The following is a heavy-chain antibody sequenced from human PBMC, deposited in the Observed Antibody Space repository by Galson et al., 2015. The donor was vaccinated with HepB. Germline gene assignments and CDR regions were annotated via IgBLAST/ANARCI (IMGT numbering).Heavy chain of an antibody. V-gene: IGHV3-11*01. D-gene: IGHD1-20*01. Sequence: SLRLSCAASGFTFRDYYMSWIRQAPGKGLEWVSYISSSGSTIYYADSVKGRFTIPRDNAKNSLYLQMNSLRAEDTAVYYCARDQHNWNDPIYYYYGMDVWGQGTTVTVSS. CDR1: GFTFRDYY. CDR2: ISSSGSTI. J-gene: IGHJ6*02. CDR3: ARDQHNWNDPIYYYYGMDV.